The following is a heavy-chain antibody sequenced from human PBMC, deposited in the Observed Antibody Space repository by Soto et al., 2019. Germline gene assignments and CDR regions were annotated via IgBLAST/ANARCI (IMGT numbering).Heavy chain of an antibody. CDR3: ASDRSLGSNWYYYLES. J-gene: IGHJ4*02. V-gene: IGHV3-48*02. CDR2: ISSSSSNI. D-gene: IGHD1-20*01. Sequence: EVQLVESGGGLVQPGGSLRLSCTASGFTFSSSAMNWVRQFPGRGLEWVSYISSSSSNIDYADSVKGRFTVSRDNAKNSLYLQMNTLRDEDTAVYYCASDRSLGSNWYYYLESWGQGTLVTVSS. CDR1: GFTFSSSA.